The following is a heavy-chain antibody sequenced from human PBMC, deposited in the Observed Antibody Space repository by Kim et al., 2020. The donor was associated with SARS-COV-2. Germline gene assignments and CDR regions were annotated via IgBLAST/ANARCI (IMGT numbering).Heavy chain of an antibody. V-gene: IGHV4-61*01. J-gene: IGHJ4*02. Sequence: SETLSLTCTVSGGSVRSSTYHWSWIRQPPGKGLEWIGNVYYSGTAKYKPSLQSRLSISIDTSKNQFSLKLNSVTAADTAVYYCARVLIGGIWAPYYFDYWGQGTLVTVSS. CDR2: VYYSGTA. CDR1: GGSVRSSTYH. D-gene: IGHD2-21*01. CDR3: ARVLIGGIWAPYYFDY.